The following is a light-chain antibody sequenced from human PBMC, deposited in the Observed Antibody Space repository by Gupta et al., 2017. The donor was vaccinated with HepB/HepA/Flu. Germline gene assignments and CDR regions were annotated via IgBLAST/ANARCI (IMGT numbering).Light chain of an antibody. Sequence: SALTQPASVSGSPGPPITISCTGTSSHVGGYEFVSWYQLHPSRAPKLLLYNVTSRPAGVSQCFSGTKCGNVASLTISGLQAEDAAEYYSSSFTASSTLVLFGGGTELTVL. CDR3: SSFTASSTLVL. V-gene: IGLV2-14*03. CDR2: NVT. J-gene: IGLJ2*01. CDR1: SSHVGGYEF.